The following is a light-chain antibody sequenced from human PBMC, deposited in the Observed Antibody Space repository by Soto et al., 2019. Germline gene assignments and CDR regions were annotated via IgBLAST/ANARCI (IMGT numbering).Light chain of an antibody. CDR3: QPYNSYPMCS. J-gene: IGKJ2*04. V-gene: IGKV1-5*01. CDR2: DAS. CDR1: QSISSW. Sequence: DIQMTQSPSTLSASVGDRVTITCRASQSISSWLAWYQQKPGKAPKLLIYDASSLESGVPSRFSGSGSGTEFTLTISSLLPDDLATYYCQPYNSYPMCSFGQGTKLEIK.